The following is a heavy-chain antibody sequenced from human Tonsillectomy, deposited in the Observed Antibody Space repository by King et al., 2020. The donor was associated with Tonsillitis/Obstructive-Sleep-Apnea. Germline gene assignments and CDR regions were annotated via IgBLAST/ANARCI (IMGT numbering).Heavy chain of an antibody. CDR1: GFTFSDHY. D-gene: IGHD3-3*01. CDR3: ARGMTYYDFWSGYPAYYFDY. Sequence: VQLVESGGGLVQPGGSLRLSCAASGFTFSDHYMDWVRQAPGKGLEWVGRTRNKANSYTTEYAASVKGRFTISRDDSKNSLYLQMNSLKTEDTAVYYCARGMTYYDFWSGYPAYYFDYWGQGTLVTVSS. V-gene: IGHV3-72*01. J-gene: IGHJ4*02. CDR2: TRNKANSYTT.